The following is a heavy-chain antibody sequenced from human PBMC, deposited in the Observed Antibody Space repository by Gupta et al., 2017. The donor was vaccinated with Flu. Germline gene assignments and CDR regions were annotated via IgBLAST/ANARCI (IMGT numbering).Heavy chain of an antibody. CDR1: GFTFSRYG. CDR3: AGTGYCSSNTCQDYFAFDI. J-gene: IGHJ3*02. V-gene: IGHV3-30*03. CDR2: TSYDGTNK. Sequence: QVQLVESGGGVVQPGRSLRLSCAASGFTFSRYGMHWVRQAPGKGLEWVAVTSYDGTNKYYADSVKGRFTISRDNSKNTLYLQMNSLRVEDTAVYYCAGTGYCSSNTCQDYFAFDIWGQGTMVTVSS. D-gene: IGHD2-2*01.